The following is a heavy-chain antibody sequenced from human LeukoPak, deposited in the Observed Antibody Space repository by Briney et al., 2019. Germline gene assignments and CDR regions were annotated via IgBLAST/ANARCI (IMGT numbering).Heavy chain of an antibody. CDR1: GLIFSIYA. V-gene: IGHV3-23*01. CDR3: AKSDSSGYYQYYYYYMDV. Sequence: GGSLRLSCAASGLIFSIYAMMWVRQAPGKGREWVSAISGSGGSTYYADTVKGRFTISRDNSKNTLYLQMNSLRAEDTAVYYCAKSDSSGYYQYYYYYMDVWGKGTTVTVSS. J-gene: IGHJ6*03. CDR2: ISGSGGST. D-gene: IGHD3-22*01.